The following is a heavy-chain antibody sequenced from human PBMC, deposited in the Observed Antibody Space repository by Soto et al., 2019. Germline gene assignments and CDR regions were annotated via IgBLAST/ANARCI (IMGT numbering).Heavy chain of an antibody. CDR2: ISYDGNKN. CDR3: AREDSGPEYCFDY. V-gene: IGHV3-30-3*01. D-gene: IGHD1-26*01. CDR1: GFTFNKYA. Sequence: PGGSLRLSCAASGFTFNKYAMHWVRQAPGKGLEWVAVISYDGNKNYYADSVKGRFTISRDNSKNTLYVQMNSLTAEDTAVYYCAREDSGPEYCFDYWGQGTLVTVYS. J-gene: IGHJ4*02.